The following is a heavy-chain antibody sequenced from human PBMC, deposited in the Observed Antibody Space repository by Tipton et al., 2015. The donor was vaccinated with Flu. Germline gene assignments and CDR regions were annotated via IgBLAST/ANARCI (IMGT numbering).Heavy chain of an antibody. D-gene: IGHD2-2*01. CDR3: ARQECTSCYYDY. CDR1: GGSISSYY. Sequence: TLSLTCTVSGGSISSYYWSWIRQPPGKGLEWIGRIYTSGSTNYNPSLKSRVTMSVDTPKNQFSLKLSSVTAADTAVYYCARQECTSCYYDYWGQGTLVTVSS. V-gene: IGHV4-4*07. J-gene: IGHJ4*02. CDR2: IYTSGST.